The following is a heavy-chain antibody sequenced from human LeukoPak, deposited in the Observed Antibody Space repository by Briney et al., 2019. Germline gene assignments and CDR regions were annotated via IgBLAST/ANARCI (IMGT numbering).Heavy chain of an antibody. V-gene: IGHV4-59*12. D-gene: IGHD3-10*01. CDR1: GGSISSYY. Sequence: SETLSLTCTVSGGSISSYYWSWIRQPPGKGLEWIGYIYYSGSTNYNPSLKSRVTISVDTSKNQFSLKLSFVTAADTAVYYCARRRFGELLLDYWGQGTLVTVSS. CDR2: IYYSGST. CDR3: ARRRFGELLLDY. J-gene: IGHJ4*02.